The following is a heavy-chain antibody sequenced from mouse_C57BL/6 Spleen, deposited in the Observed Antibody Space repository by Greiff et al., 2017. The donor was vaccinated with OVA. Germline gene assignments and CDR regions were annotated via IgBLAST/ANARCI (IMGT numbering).Heavy chain of an antibody. CDR2: ISSGGSYT. Sequence: EVKLMESGGDLVKPGGSLKLSCAASGFTFSSYGMSWVRQTPDKRLEWVATISSGGSYTYYPDSVKGRFTISRDNAKNTLYLQMSSLKSEDTAMYYCARQSTMVTTIPYYAMDYWGQGTSVTVSS. J-gene: IGHJ4*01. CDR1: GFTFSSYG. D-gene: IGHD2-2*01. V-gene: IGHV5-6*01. CDR3: ARQSTMVTTIPYYAMDY.